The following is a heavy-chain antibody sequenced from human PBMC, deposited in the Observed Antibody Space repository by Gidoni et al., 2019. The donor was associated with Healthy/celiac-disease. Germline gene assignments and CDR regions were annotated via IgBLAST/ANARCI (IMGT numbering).Heavy chain of an antibody. V-gene: IGHV4-34*01. D-gene: IGHD6-13*01. CDR1: RGSFSGYY. CDR3: ARGEGRPSSWSTGGVWFDP. Sequence: QVQLQQWGAGLLKPSETLSLTCAVYRGSFSGYYWSWIRQPPGKGLEWIGEINHSGSTNYNPSLKSRVTISVDTSKNQFSLKLSSVTAADTAVYYCARGEGRPSSWSTGGVWFDPWGQGTLVTVSS. J-gene: IGHJ5*02. CDR2: INHSGST.